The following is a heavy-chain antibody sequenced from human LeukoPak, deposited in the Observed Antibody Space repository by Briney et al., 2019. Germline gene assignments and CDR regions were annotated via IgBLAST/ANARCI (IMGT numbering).Heavy chain of an antibody. CDR1: GGTFSSYA. D-gene: IGHD6-13*01. CDR2: IIPILGIA. CDR3: VLAAAGTGAFDI. Sequence: SVKVSCKASGGTFSSYAISWVRQAPGQGLEWMGRIIPILGIANYAQKFQGRVTIIADKSTSTTYMELSSLRSEDTAVYYCVLAAAGTGAFDISGQGTMVTVSS. V-gene: IGHV1-69*04. J-gene: IGHJ3*02.